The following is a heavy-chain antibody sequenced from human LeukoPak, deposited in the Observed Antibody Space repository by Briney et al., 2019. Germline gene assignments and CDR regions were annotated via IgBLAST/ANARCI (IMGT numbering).Heavy chain of an antibody. V-gene: IGHV1-18*01. D-gene: IGHD3-16*02. Sequence: GAPVKVSCKTSRYTFNTYGISWVRQAPGQGLKWMGWIRGYNGDTNSAQKPPGRVTLTTDAYPSTAYMELGSLRSDDTAVYYCAREEYVWGSYRYFDYWGQGTLVTVSS. CDR3: AREEYVWGSYRYFDY. CDR1: RYTFNTYG. CDR2: IRGYNGDT. J-gene: IGHJ4*02.